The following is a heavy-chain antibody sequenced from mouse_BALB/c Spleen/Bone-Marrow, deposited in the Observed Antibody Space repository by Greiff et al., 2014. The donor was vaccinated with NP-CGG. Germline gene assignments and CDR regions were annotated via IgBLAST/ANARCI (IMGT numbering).Heavy chain of an antibody. CDR3: ARSMIGYDCGSSSYAMDY. Sequence: DVMLVESGGGLVQPGGSRKLSCAASGFTFSSFGMHWVRQAPEKGLEWVAYISSGSSTIYYADTVRGRFTISRDNPNNTLFMQMTSLRSEVTTMYYCARSMIGYDCGSSSYAMDYWGQGTSVTVSS. D-gene: IGHD1-1*01. V-gene: IGHV5-17*02. CDR1: GFTFSSFG. CDR2: ISSGSSTI. J-gene: IGHJ4*01.